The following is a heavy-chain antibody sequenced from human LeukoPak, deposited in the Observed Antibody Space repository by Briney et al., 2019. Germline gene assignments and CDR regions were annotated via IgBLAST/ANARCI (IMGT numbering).Heavy chain of an antibody. J-gene: IGHJ3*02. V-gene: IGHV3-53*01. D-gene: IGHD3-10*01. CDR3: ARDGSGSYYAFDI. CDR2: IYSGGST. Sequence: GGSLRLSCAASGFIFSTYWMSWVRQAPGKGLEWVSVIYSGGSTYYADSVKGRFTISRDNSKNTLYLQMNSLRAEDTAVYYCARDGSGSYYAFDIRGQGTMVTVSS. CDR1: GFIFSTYW.